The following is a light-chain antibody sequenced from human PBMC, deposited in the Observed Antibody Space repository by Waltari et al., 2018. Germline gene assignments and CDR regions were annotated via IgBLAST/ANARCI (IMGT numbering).Light chain of an antibody. CDR2: DAS. J-gene: IGKJ2*01. Sequence: EIVLTQSPATLSLSPGERATLSCRASQSVSSYLAWYQQKPGQAPRLLIYDASNRATGIPARFSGSGSGTDFTLTIISLEPEDFAVYYCQQRSNWPRMYTFGQGTKLEI. CDR3: QQRSNWPRMYT. CDR1: QSVSSY. V-gene: IGKV3-11*01.